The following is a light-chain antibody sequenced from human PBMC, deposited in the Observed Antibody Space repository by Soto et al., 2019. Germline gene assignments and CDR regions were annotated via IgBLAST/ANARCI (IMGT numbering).Light chain of an antibody. J-gene: IGLJ2*01. V-gene: IGLV2-11*01. CDR3: CSYAGSYTVV. CDR2: DVT. Sequence: QSALTQPRSVSGSPGQSVTISCTGTSSDVGGYNYASWYQHHPGKAPKLMIYDVTKRPSGVPDRFSGSKSGNTASLTISGLQAEDEADYYCCSYAGSYTVVFGGGTKLTVL. CDR1: SSDVGGYNY.